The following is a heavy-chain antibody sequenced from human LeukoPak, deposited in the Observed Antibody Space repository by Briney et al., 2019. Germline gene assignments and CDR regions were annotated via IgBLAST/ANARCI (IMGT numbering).Heavy chain of an antibody. V-gene: IGHV4-39*07. Sequence: SETLSLTCTVSGGSISSSSYYWGWIRQPPGKGLERIGSIYYSGSTYYNPSLKSRVTISVDTSKNQFSLKLSSVTAADTAVYYCARVTYGSGNWFDPWGQGTLVTVSS. CDR1: GGSISSSSYY. CDR2: IYYSGST. J-gene: IGHJ5*02. D-gene: IGHD3-10*01. CDR3: ARVTYGSGNWFDP.